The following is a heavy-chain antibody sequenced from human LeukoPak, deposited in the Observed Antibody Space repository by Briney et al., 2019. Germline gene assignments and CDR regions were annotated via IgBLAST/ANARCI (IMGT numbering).Heavy chain of an antibody. D-gene: IGHD6-19*01. Sequence: PSETLSLTCTVSGGSISSYYWSWIRQPPGKGLEWIGYIYTSGSTNYHPSLKSRVTISVDTSKNQFSLKLSSVTAADTAVYYCALSAAGQTFDYWGQGTLVTVSS. CDR1: GGSISSYY. CDR3: ALSAAGQTFDY. J-gene: IGHJ4*02. V-gene: IGHV4-4*09. CDR2: IYTSGST.